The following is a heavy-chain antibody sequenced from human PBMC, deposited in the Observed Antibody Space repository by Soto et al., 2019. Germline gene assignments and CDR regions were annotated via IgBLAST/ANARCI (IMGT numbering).Heavy chain of an antibody. CDR3: AKNRIAAAGRRYYYYGMDV. V-gene: IGHV3-23*01. CDR2: ISGSGGST. D-gene: IGHD6-13*01. Sequence: EVQLLESGGGLVQPGGSLRLSCAASGFTFSSYAMSWVRQAPGKGLEWVSAISGSGGSTYYADSVKGRFTISRDNSKNTLYLQMNSLRAEDTAVYYCAKNRIAAAGRRYYYYGMDVWGQGTTVTVSS. J-gene: IGHJ6*02. CDR1: GFTFSSYA.